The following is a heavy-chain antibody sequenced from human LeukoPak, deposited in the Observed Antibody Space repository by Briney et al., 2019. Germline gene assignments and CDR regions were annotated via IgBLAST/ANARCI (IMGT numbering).Heavy chain of an antibody. CDR1: GLTFADYT. Sequence: PGGSLRLSCAASGLTFADYTMHWVRQAPGKGLEWVSLISRNGVATKYADSVRGRFTISRDNSKNSLYLQMNSLRTEDTALYYCAKDSKPSYSSSWNYFDSWGQGTLVTVSS. V-gene: IGHV3-43*01. J-gene: IGHJ4*02. CDR3: AKDSKPSYSSSWNYFDS. D-gene: IGHD6-13*01. CDR2: ISRNGVAT.